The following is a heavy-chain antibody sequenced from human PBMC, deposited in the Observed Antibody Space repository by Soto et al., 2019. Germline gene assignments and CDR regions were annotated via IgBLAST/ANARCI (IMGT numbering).Heavy chain of an antibody. V-gene: IGHV4-39*01. Sequence: SETRSLTCTVCGGCISSSSYYWGWIRQPPGKGLEWIGSIYYSGSSYYNPSLKRRGSISVDTSMNQFSLKLSALTAADTPVYFWATRARYQLNREYYGMDVWGQATTVTVS. J-gene: IGHJ6*01. CDR1: GGCISSSSYY. CDR3: ATRARYQLNREYYGMDV. D-gene: IGHD2-2*01. CDR2: IYYSGSS.